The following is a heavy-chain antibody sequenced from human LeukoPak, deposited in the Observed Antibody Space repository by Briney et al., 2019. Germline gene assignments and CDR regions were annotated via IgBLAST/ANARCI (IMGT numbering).Heavy chain of an antibody. V-gene: IGHV1-2*02. CDR2: INPNSGGT. D-gene: IGHD6-13*01. Sequence: GASVKVSCKASGYTFTGYYMHWVRQAPGQGVEWMGWINPNSGGTNYAQKFQGRVTMTRDTSISTAYMELSRLRSDDTAVYYCARDVGSSWYTNWFDPWGQGTLVTVSS. CDR3: ARDVGSSWYTNWFDP. J-gene: IGHJ5*02. CDR1: GYTFTGYY.